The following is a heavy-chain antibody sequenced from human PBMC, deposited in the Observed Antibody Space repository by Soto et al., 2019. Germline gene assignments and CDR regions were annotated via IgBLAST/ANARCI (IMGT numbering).Heavy chain of an antibody. D-gene: IGHD4-4*01. CDR3: ARTSYSNYAFDY. J-gene: IGHJ4*02. CDR2: IYYSGST. V-gene: IGHV4-39*01. Sequence: SETLSLTCTVSGGSISSSSYYWGWIRQPPGKGLEWIGSIYYSGSTYYNPSLKSRVTISVDTSKNQFSLKLSSVTAADTAVYYCARTSYSNYAFDYWGQGTLVTVSS. CDR1: GGSISSSSYY.